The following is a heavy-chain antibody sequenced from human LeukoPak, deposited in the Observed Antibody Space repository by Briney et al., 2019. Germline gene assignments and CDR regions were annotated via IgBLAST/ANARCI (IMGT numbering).Heavy chain of an antibody. J-gene: IGHJ5*02. V-gene: IGHV4-61*02. CDR2: IYTSGST. D-gene: IGHD1-26*01. Sequence: SETLSLTCTVPGRSISSGSYYWSWIRQPAGKGLEWIGRIYTSGSTNYNPSLKSRVTISVDTSKNQFSLKLSSVTAADTAVYYCARGSYIWFDPWGQGTLVTVSS. CDR3: ARGSYIWFDP. CDR1: GRSISSGSYY.